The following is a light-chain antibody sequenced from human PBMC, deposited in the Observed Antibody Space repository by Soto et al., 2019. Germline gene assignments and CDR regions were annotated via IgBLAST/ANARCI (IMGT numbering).Light chain of an antibody. CDR1: QSISSW. J-gene: IGKJ1*01. CDR2: KAS. CDR3: QQYKSYSGT. V-gene: IGKV1-5*03. Sequence: DIQMTQSPSTLSASVGDRVTITCRASQSISSWLAWYQQKPGKAPKLLIYKASSLESGVPSRFSGSGSGTKFTLTLSSLKHDDFAINYCQQYKSYSGTFGQGTKGEIK.